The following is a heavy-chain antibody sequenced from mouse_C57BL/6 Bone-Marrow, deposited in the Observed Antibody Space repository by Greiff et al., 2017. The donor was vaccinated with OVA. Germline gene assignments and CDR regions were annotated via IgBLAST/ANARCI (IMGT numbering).Heavy chain of an antibody. V-gene: IGHV2-5*01. CDR2: IWRGGST. D-gene: IGHD2-3*01. CDR1: GFSLTSYG. CDR3: ADYDGYFYAMDY. Sequence: VHLVESGPGLVQPSPSLSITCTVSGFSLTSYGVHWVRQSPGKGLEWLGVIWRGGSTDYNAAFMSRLSITKDNSKSQVFFKMNSLPADDTAIYYCADYDGYFYAMDYWGQGTSVTVSS. J-gene: IGHJ4*01.